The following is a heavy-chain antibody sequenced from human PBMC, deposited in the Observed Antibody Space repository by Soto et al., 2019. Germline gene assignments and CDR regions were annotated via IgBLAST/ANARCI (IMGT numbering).Heavy chain of an antibody. D-gene: IGHD6-19*01. CDR1: GFTFSSYG. CDR2: IWYDGSNK. CDR3: ARQAVAGELNYYYYMDV. V-gene: IGHV3-33*01. J-gene: IGHJ6*03. Sequence: GGSLRLSCAASGFTFSSYGMHWVRQAPGKGLEWVAVIWYDGSNKYYADSVKGRFTISRDNSKNTLYLQMNSLRAEDTAVYYCARQAVAGELNYYYYMDVWGKGTTVTVSS.